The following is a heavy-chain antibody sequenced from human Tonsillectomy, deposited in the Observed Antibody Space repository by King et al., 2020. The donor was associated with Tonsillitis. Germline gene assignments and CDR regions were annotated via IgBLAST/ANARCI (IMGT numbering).Heavy chain of an antibody. CDR2: IYHSGST. J-gene: IGHJ4*02. D-gene: IGHD1-26*01. CDR3: ARTIVEVTTAFDY. CDR1: GYSISTGYS. Sequence: VQLQESGPGLVKPSETLSLTCTVSGYSISTGYSWGWIRQSPGKGLEWIASIYHSGSTYYNPSLKSRVTISLDTSKNQFALKLSSVTAADTAVYYCARTIVEVTTAFDYWGQGTLVTVSS. V-gene: IGHV4-38-2*02.